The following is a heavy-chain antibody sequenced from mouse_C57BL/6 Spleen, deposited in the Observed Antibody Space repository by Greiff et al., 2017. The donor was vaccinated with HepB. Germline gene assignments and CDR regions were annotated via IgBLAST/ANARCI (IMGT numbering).Heavy chain of an antibody. D-gene: IGHD1-1*01. Sequence: VQLQQSGPELVKPGASVKISCKASGYTFTDYYMNWVKQSHGKSLEWIGDINPNNGGTSYNQKFKGKATLTVDKSSSTAYMELRSLTSEDSAVYYCARRYYGSPLDYWGQGTTLTVSS. CDR2: INPNNGGT. CDR1: GYTFTDYY. V-gene: IGHV1-26*01. CDR3: ARRYYGSPLDY. J-gene: IGHJ2*01.